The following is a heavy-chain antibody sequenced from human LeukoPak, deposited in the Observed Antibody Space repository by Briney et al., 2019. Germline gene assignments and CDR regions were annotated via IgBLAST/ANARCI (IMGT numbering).Heavy chain of an antibody. V-gene: IGHV3-69-1*02. D-gene: IGHD1-14*01. J-gene: IGHJ4*02. CDR2: IGPTGTDR. CDR1: GFTFSDYY. CDR3: ATETIGRHYDY. Sequence: GGSLRLSCAASGFTFSDYYMSWIRQAPGKGLEWVSSIGPTGTDRYYADSVRGRFTISRDNAKNSMYLQMDSLRDEDTAVYYCATETIGRHYDYWGQGTLLTVSS.